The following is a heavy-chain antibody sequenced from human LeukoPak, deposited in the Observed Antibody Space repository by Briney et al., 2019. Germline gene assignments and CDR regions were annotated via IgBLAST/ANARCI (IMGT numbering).Heavy chain of an antibody. J-gene: IGHJ4*02. D-gene: IGHD3-22*01. Sequence: GGSLRLSCAASGFTFSSYAMSWVRQAPGKGLEWVSAISGSGGSTYYADSVKGRFTISRDNSKNTLYLQMNRLRAEDTAVYYCAKANYYDSSGYYENLDYWGQGTLVTASS. CDR2: ISGSGGST. V-gene: IGHV3-23*01. CDR3: AKANYYDSSGYYENLDY. CDR1: GFTFSSYA.